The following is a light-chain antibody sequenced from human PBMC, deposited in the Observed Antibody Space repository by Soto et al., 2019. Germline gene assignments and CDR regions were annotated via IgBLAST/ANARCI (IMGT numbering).Light chain of an antibody. Sequence: DVVITHSLLSLSVALLHSASISFKARQSLLHITGETFLFWYLQKPGQSPQLLIYEVSTRVSGVPDRFSGSGSGTDFTLEISRVETDDVGIYYCMQSTQLPPTFGQGTRLEIK. J-gene: IGKJ5*01. CDR3: MQSTQLPPT. CDR2: EVS. V-gene: IGKV2D-29*02. CDR1: QSLLHITGETF.